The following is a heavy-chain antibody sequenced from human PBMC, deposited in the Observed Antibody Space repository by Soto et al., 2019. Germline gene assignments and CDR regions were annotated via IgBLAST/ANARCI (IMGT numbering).Heavy chain of an antibody. D-gene: IGHD3-22*01. Sequence: ASVKVSCKASGYTFTSYGISWVRQAPGQGLEWMGWISAYNGNTNYAQKLQGRVTMTTDTSTSTAYMELRSLRSDDTAVYYCARGIRGYYDSSGYYTLHYWGQGTLVTLSS. V-gene: IGHV1-18*04. CDR1: GYTFTSYG. CDR2: ISAYNGNT. J-gene: IGHJ4*02. CDR3: ARGIRGYYDSSGYYTLHY.